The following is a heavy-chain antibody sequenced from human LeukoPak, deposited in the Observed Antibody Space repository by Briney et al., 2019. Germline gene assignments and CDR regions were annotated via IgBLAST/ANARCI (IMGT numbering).Heavy chain of an antibody. J-gene: IGHJ4*02. V-gene: IGHV3-7*02. CDR1: GFTFSRSW. D-gene: IGHD3-16*02. CDR2: INDDGSEK. Sequence: PGGSLRLSCAASGFTFSRSWMSWVRQAPGKGLEWVANINDDGSEKYYVDSVKGRFTFSRDNAKNSLYLQMNSLRDEDTAVYYCASLGYDYVWGSYRYPDYWGQGTLVTVSS. CDR3: ASLGYDYVWGSYRYPDY.